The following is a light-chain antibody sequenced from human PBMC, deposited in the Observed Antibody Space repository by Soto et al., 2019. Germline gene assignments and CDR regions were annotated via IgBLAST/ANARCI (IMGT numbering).Light chain of an antibody. CDR2: EVS. V-gene: IGLV2-14*01. J-gene: IGLJ1*01. CDR3: SSYTSSSSDV. CDR1: SSDVGGYNY. Sequence: SALTQPASVSGSPGQSITISCTGTSSDVGGYNYVSWYQQHPGKAPKLMIYEVSRRPSGVSNRFSGSKSGNTASLTISGLQAEDEADYYCSSYTSSSSDVFGTGTKVTVL.